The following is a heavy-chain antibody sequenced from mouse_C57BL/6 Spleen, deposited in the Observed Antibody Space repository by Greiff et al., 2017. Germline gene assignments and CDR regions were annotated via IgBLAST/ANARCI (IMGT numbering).Heavy chain of an antibody. Sequence: QVQLKESGPELVKPGASVKISCKASGYAFSSSWMNWVKQRPGKGLEWIGRIYPGDGDTNYNGKFKGKATLTADKSSSTAYMQLSSLTAEDSAVYFCWYDYDAMDYWGQGTSVTVSS. J-gene: IGHJ4*01. V-gene: IGHV1-82*01. D-gene: IGHD1-1*02. CDR3: WYDYDAMDY. CDR1: GYAFSSSW. CDR2: IYPGDGDT.